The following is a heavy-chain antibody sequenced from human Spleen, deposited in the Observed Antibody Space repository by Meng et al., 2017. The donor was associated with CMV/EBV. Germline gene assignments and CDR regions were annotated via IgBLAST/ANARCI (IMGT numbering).Heavy chain of an antibody. CDR2: IMPILAIT. D-gene: IGHD3-22*01. CDR3: ARGSGYVQPFDH. V-gene: IGHV1-69*04. Sequence: YKASGGTFGNKACNWVRQGPGQGPGWVGQIMPILAITHYAQKFQGRVTITADKSTDTVYMDLGGLRPEDTAVYYCARGSGYVQPFDHWGQGTLVTVSS. J-gene: IGHJ4*02. CDR1: GGTFGNKA.